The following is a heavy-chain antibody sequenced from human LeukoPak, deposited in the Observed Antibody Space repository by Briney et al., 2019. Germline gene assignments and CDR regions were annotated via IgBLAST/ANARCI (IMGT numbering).Heavy chain of an antibody. V-gene: IGHV4-39*01. CDR2: IYYNGHT. CDR1: GGSISSSSYY. Sequence: SETLSLTCTVSGGSISSSSYYWGWIRQPPGKGLEWIGSIYYNGHTYHNPSLKSRVTISVDTSKTQFSLEVSSVTAADTAIYYCALLLGYSYSERLDYWGQGTLVTVFS. J-gene: IGHJ4*02. D-gene: IGHD5-18*01. CDR3: ALLLGYSYSERLDY.